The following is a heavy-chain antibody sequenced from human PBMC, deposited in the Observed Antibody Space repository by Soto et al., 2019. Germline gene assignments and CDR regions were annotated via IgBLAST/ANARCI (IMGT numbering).Heavy chain of an antibody. Sequence: EVQLLDSGGGLVQPGGSLRLSCAASGFSFSDYAMSWVRQAPGKGLEWVSSISGRGDTTYYADSVKGRFTIPRDNSKNALYLQMSTRRADDTAVYFCAKGQIAVAAHGYGFDYGGQGTQVTVSS. CDR3: AKGQIAVAAHGYGFDY. CDR1: GFSFSDYA. D-gene: IGHD6-19*01. CDR2: ISGRGDTT. V-gene: IGHV3-23*01. J-gene: IGHJ4*02.